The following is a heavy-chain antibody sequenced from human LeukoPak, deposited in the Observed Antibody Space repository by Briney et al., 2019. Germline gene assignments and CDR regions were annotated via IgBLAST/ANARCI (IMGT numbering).Heavy chain of an antibody. CDR2: IYWNDDK. CDR1: GFTLSTSGVG. J-gene: IGHJ5*02. CDR3: AHSTADDYGDYWFDP. V-gene: IGHV2-5*01. D-gene: IGHD4-17*01. Sequence: SGPTLVNPTQTLTLTSTFTGFTLSTSGVGVGWIRQPPGKALEGLAPIYWNDDKRCSPSLKSRFTITKHHSKNQVLHTMPNMDPVDTATYYCAHSTADDYGDYWFDPWLEGAKVAVSS.